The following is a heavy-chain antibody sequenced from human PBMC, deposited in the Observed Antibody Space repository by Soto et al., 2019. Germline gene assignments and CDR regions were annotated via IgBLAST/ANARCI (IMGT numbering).Heavy chain of an antibody. J-gene: IGHJ4*02. CDR2: INPNSGGT. Sequence: QVQLVQSGAEVKKPGATVKVSCKASGYTLTGYYMHWVRQAPGQGLEWMGWINPNSGGTNYAQKFQGWVTMTRDTSISTAYMELSRLRSDDTAVYYCARSATIAVPVFDYWGQGTLVTVSS. CDR3: ARSATIAVPVFDY. D-gene: IGHD6-19*01. CDR1: GYTLTGYY. V-gene: IGHV1-2*04.